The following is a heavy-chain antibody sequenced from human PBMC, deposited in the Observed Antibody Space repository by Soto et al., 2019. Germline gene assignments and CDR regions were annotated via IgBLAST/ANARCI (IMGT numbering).Heavy chain of an antibody. Sequence: QVKLVQSGAEVKKPGASVMVSCQASGYSFNNYLISWVRQAPGQGPEWVGWISADNGNTNYGQKFLGRVTMTTETSTSTAYMDLRSLRSDDTAVYYCARVYYDSSGFYHEDHWGQGTLVTVSS. J-gene: IGHJ1*01. CDR2: ISADNGNT. CDR3: ARVYYDSSGFYHEDH. CDR1: GYSFNNYL. V-gene: IGHV1-18*01. D-gene: IGHD3-22*01.